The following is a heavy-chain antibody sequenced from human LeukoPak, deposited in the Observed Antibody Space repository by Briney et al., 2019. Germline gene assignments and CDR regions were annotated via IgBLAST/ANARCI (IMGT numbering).Heavy chain of an antibody. V-gene: IGHV1-2*02. CDR2: INPNSGGT. Sequence: GASVKVSCKASGYTFTGYCMHWVRQAPGQGLEWMGWINPNSGGTNYAQKFQGRVTMTRDTSISTAYMELSRLRSDDTAVYYCARGFYYGSGSYVDYWGQGTLVTVSS. CDR1: GYTFTGYC. CDR3: ARGFYYGSGSYVDY. D-gene: IGHD3-10*01. J-gene: IGHJ4*02.